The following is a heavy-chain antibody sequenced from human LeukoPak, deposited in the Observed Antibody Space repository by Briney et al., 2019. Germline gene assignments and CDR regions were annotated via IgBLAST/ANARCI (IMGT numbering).Heavy chain of an antibody. CDR1: GGSFSGYY. D-gene: IGHD3-22*01. J-gene: IGHJ4*02. CDR3: ARVWYYYDSSGYYYFDY. Sequence: PSETLSLTCAVYGGSFSGYYWSWIRQPPGKGLEWIGEINHSGSTNYNPSLKSRVTISVDTSKNQFSLKLSSVTAADTAVYYCARVWYYYDSSGYYYFDYWGQGTLVTVSS. CDR2: INHSGST. V-gene: IGHV4-34*01.